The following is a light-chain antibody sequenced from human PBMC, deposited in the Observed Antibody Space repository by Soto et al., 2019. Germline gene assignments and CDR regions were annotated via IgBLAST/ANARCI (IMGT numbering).Light chain of an antibody. V-gene: IGLV2-14*03. CDR2: DVN. J-gene: IGLJ1*01. Sequence: QSALTQPASVSGSPGQSISISCTGTGNDVGGYTFVSWYQQHPDKVPKLVIFDVNRRPSGVSDLFSGSKSVNAASLTISGIQAEDEADYYCCSYTATTTDVFGTGTKVTVL. CDR3: CSYTATTTDV. CDR1: GNDVGGYTF.